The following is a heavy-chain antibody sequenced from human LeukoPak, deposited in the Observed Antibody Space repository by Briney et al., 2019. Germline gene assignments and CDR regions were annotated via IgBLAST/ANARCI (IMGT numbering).Heavy chain of an antibody. CDR1: GGSISSYY. CDR2: IYYSGSS. Sequence: PSETLSLTCTVSGGSISSYYWSWIRQPPGKGLEWIGYIYYSGSSNYNPSLKSRVSMSVDTSKNQVSLKLSSVTAAGTAVYYCARDPSGHFDYWGQGTLVTVSS. V-gene: IGHV4-59*01. D-gene: IGHD2-15*01. CDR3: ARDPSGHFDY. J-gene: IGHJ4*01.